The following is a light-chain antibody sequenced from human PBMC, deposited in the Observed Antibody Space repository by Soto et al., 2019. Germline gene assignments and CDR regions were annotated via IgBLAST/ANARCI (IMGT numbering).Light chain of an antibody. CDR3: QQYDASLWT. CDR2: GAS. CDR1: QSVSSN. J-gene: IGKJ1*01. Sequence: EIVMTQSPDTLSVCPGERAALSCRASQSVSSNLAWYQQKPGQAPRLLMYGASTRATAIPARFSGSGSGTDFTLTISRLEPEDFAVYYCQQYDASLWTFGQGTKVDI. V-gene: IGKV3-15*01.